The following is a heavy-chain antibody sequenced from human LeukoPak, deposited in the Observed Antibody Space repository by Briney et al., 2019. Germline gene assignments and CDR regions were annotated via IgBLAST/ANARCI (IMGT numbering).Heavy chain of an antibody. CDR2: IYYSGST. CDR3: ARGPRYCCGGSCYSRNFDY. D-gene: IGHD2-15*01. CDR1: GGSISGYY. V-gene: IGHV4-59*12. Sequence: PSETLSLTCTVSGGSISGYYWSWIRQPPGKGLEWIGYIYYSGSTNYNPSLKSRVTISVDTSKNQFSLKLSSVTAADTAVYYCARGPRYCCGGSCYSRNFDYWGQGTLVTVSS. J-gene: IGHJ4*02.